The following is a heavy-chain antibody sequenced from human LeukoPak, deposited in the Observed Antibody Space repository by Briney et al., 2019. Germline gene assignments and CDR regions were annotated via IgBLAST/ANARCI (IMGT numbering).Heavy chain of an antibody. D-gene: IGHD3-10*01. V-gene: IGHV1-69*10. CDR1: GVTFSDYP. CDR2: IVPRLGTA. J-gene: IGHJ6*04. CDR3: AGGYGSGVMSPYGLDD. Sequence: ASVKVSCKASGVTFSDYPISWVRQGPGQGPEWMGGIVPRLGTADYAQQSQGRVTITADMSTTTAYMELSSLRSDDTAIYYCAGGYGSGVMSPYGLDDWGTGTTVIVSS.